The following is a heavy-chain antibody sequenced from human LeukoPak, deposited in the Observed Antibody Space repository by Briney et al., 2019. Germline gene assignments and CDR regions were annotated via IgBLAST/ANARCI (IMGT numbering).Heavy chain of an antibody. V-gene: IGHV1-8*01. D-gene: IGHD3-10*01. J-gene: IGHJ6*03. CDR2: MNPNSGNT. Sequence: ASVKVSCKASGYTLTSYDLNWVRQATGQGLEWMGWMNPNSGNTGYAQKFQGRVTMTRNTSISTAYMELSSLRSEDTAVYYCAIRYGSGEKYYYYYYMDVWGKGTTVTVSS. CDR1: GYTLTSYD. CDR3: AIRYGSGEKYYYYYYMDV.